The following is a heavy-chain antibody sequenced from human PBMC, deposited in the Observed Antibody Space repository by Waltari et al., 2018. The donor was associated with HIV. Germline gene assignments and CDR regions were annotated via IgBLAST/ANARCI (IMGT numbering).Heavy chain of an antibody. CDR3: ARDHYYGSSGYYSDY. CDR2: ISGYNGDT. J-gene: IGHJ4*02. CDR1: GYNFTTYV. D-gene: IGHD3-22*01. Sequence: QVHLVQSGAELRKPGASVTVSCKASGYNFTTYVIPWVRQAPGQGLEWMGWISGYNGDTKYAQKVRGRVTMTTDTSTSTAYLEMGSLRFDDTAVYYCARDHYYGSSGYYSDYWGQGTLVTVSS. V-gene: IGHV1-18*01.